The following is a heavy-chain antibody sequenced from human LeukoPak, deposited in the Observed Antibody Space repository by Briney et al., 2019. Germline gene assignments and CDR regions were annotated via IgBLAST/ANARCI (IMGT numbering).Heavy chain of an antibody. Sequence: GESLKISCAASGFTFSSYAMHWVRQAPGKGLEYVSAISSNGGSTYYANSVKGRFTISRDNSKNTLYLQMGSLRAEDMAVYYCARGPDLYCSSTSCYASDYWGQGTLVTVSS. CDR1: GFTFSSYA. D-gene: IGHD2-2*01. CDR3: ARGPDLYCSSTSCYASDY. J-gene: IGHJ4*02. CDR2: ISSNGGST. V-gene: IGHV3-64*01.